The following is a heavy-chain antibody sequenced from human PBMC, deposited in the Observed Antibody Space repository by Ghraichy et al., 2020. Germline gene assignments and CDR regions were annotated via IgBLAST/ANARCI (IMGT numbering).Heavy chain of an antibody. V-gene: IGHV1-69*04. CDR2: IIPILGIA. J-gene: IGHJ4*02. CDR1: GGTFSSYA. D-gene: IGHD6-13*01. CDR3: ASPSQNIAAAVMLGY. Sequence: SVKVSCKASGGTFSSYAISWVRQAPGQGLEWMGRIIPILGIANYAQKFQGRVTITADKSTSTAYMELSSLRSEDTAVYYCASPSQNIAAAVMLGYWGQGTLVTVSS.